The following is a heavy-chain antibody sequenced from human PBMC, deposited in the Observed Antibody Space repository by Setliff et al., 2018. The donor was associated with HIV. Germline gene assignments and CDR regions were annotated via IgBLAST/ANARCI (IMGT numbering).Heavy chain of an antibody. V-gene: IGHV3-23*01. J-gene: IGHJ4*02. D-gene: IGHD3-9*01. CDR1: GFTFTSYA. CDR2: ISGSGGGT. CDR3: AKTSNTGYLFCSDY. Sequence: GESLKISCAASGFTFTSYAMNWVRQAPGKGLEWVSGISGSGGGTYYADSVRGRFTISRDNSKNTVYLQMNSLRAEDTAVYYCAKTSNTGYLFCSDYWGQGTLVTVSS.